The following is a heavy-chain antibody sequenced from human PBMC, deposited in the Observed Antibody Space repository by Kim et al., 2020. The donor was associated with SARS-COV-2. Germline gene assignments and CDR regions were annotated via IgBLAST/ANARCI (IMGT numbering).Heavy chain of an antibody. Sequence: GGSLRLSCATSGFTFSSYWMSWVRQAPGKGLEWVANIKEEGSEKYYVDSVKGRFTFSRDNAKNSLYLQMNSLRAEDTAVYYCARRSSGYYYRSYFDYCGQGTLVTVSS. V-gene: IGHV3-7*01. CDR1: GFTFSSYW. CDR2: IKEEGSEK. J-gene: IGHJ4*02. D-gene: IGHD3-22*01. CDR3: ARRSSGYYYRSYFDY.